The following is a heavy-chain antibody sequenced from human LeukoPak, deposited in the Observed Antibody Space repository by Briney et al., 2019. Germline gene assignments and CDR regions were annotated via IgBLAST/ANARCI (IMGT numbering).Heavy chain of an antibody. CDR1: GGSISSYY. CDR2: IYTSGST. V-gene: IGHV4-4*07. J-gene: IGHJ5*02. D-gene: IGHD6-13*01. CDR3: ARDQGIAAAGPFYNWFDP. Sequence: SETLSLTCTVSGGSISSYYWSWIRQPAGKGLEWIGRIYTSGSTNYNPSLKSRVTMSVDTSKNQFSLKLSSVTAADTAVYYCARDQGIAAAGPFYNWFDPWGQGTLVTVSS.